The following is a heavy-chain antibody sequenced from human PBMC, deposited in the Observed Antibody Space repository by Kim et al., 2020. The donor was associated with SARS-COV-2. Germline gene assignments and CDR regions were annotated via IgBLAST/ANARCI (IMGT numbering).Heavy chain of an antibody. CDR1: GGSLSGYY. D-gene: IGHD6-6*01. CDR2: INHSGST. V-gene: IGHV4-34*01. J-gene: IGHJ5*02. Sequence: SETLSLTCAVYGGSLSGYYWSWIRQPPGKGLEWIGEINHSGSTNYNPSLKSRVTISVDTSKNQFSLKLSSVTAADTAVYYCARGPAIAARPLGRHNWFDPWGQGTLVTVSS. CDR3: ARGPAIAARPLGRHNWFDP.